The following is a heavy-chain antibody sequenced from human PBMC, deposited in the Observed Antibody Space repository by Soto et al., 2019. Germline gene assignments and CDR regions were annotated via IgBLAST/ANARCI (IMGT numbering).Heavy chain of an antibody. D-gene: IGHD2-8*01. V-gene: IGHV3-11*06. CDR1: GFTFSDYY. J-gene: IGHJ4*02. Sequence: LRLSCAASGFTFSDYYMSWIRQAPGKGLEWVSYISSSSSYTNYADSVKGRFTISRDNAKNSLYLQMNSLRAEDTAVYYCARTPDCTNGVCSAGFDYWGQGTLVTVSS. CDR2: ISSSSSYT. CDR3: ARTPDCTNGVCSAGFDY.